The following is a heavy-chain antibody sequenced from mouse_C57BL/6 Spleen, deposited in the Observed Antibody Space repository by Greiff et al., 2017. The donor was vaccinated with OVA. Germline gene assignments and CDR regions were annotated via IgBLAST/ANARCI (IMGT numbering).Heavy chain of an antibody. V-gene: IGHV1-18*01. CDR3: ARLYDRGAWFAY. J-gene: IGHJ3*01. D-gene: IGHD1-3*01. Sequence: EVQLQQSGPELVKPGASVKIPCKASGYTFTDYNMDWVKQSHGKSLEWIGDINPNNGGTIYNQKFKGKATLTVDKSSSTAYMELRSLTSEDTAVYYCARLYDRGAWFAYWGQGTLVTVSA. CDR1: GYTFTDYN. CDR2: INPNNGGT.